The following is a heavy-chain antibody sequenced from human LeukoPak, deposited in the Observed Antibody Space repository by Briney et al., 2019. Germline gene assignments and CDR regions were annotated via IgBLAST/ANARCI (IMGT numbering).Heavy chain of an antibody. J-gene: IGHJ4*02. Sequence: GGSLRLSCAAAGFTFSSYSMNWVRQAPGKGLEWVSYISRSSSTIYYADSVKGLFTISRDNVKNSLYLQMNSLRDEDTAVYYCARGGSSGYYSGKAVMDKGPRRNPKRIEELDYWGQGTLVTVSS. CDR2: ISRSSSTI. V-gene: IGHV3-48*02. D-gene: IGHD3-22*01. CDR1: GFTFSSYS. CDR3: ARGGSSGYYSGKAVMDKGPRRNPKRIEELDY.